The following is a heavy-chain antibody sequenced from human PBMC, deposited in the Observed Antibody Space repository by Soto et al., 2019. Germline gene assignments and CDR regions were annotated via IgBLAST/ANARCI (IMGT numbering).Heavy chain of an antibody. CDR1: GFTFRTHG. D-gene: IGHD6-19*01. CDR2: ISYDGSNR. CDR3: AKYTSGALFDN. Sequence: LRLSCAASGFTFRTHGIHWVRQAPGKGLEWVALISYDGSNRCYGDSVKGRFTISRDNSKDTLYLQMNSLRAEDTAVYYCAKYTSGALFDNWGQGTLVTVSS. V-gene: IGHV3-30*18. J-gene: IGHJ4*02.